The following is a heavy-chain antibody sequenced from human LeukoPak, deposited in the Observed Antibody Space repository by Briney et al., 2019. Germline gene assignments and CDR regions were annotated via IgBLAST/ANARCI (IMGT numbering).Heavy chain of an antibody. D-gene: IGHD3-10*01. Sequence: GASVKVSCKASGYTFTDYYLHWVRQAPGQGLEWVGRISAYNGNTNYAQKLQGRVTMTTDTSTSTAYMELRSLRSDDTAVYYCARVPSPPRLLWFGELIPASGIWFDPWGQGTLVTVSS. V-gene: IGHV1-18*04. CDR2: ISAYNGNT. J-gene: IGHJ5*02. CDR1: GYTFTDYY. CDR3: ARVPSPPRLLWFGELIPASGIWFDP.